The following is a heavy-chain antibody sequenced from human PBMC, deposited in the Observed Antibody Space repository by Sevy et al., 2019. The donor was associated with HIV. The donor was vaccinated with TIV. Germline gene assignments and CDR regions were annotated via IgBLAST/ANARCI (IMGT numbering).Heavy chain of an antibody. J-gene: IGHJ4*01. Sequence: GGSLRLSCAASGFSFSIYWMSWVRQAPGKGLEWVATMKQDGSEEDYVDSVKGRFTISRDNAKNSLFLQMNSLSAEDTAVYYCVGEGRGGYSYSLDYWGHGTLVTVSS. D-gene: IGHD5-18*01. CDR2: MKQDGSEE. V-gene: IGHV3-7*01. CDR3: VGEGRGGYSYSLDY. CDR1: GFSFSIYW.